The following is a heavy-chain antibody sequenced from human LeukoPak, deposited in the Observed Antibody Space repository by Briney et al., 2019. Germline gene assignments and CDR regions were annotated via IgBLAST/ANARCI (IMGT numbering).Heavy chain of an antibody. Sequence: GASVKVSCKASGYILSSYGITWVRQAPGQGLEWMGWISAYNGDTEYAQNLQGRVTMTTDTSTSTAYMEVRSLRSDDTAVYYCARGPKPAYCGGDCSPLYFDYWGQGTLVTVSS. CDR2: ISAYNGDT. D-gene: IGHD2-21*02. CDR3: ARGPKPAYCGGDCSPLYFDY. V-gene: IGHV1-18*01. J-gene: IGHJ4*02. CDR1: GYILSSYG.